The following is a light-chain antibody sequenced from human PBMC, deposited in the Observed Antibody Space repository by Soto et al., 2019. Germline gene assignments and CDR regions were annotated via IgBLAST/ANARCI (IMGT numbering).Light chain of an antibody. Sequence: QSVLTQPPSTSGTPGQSVTISCSGSSSNIGRNPVNWYQQFPGTAPKLFIYNDYQRPSEVPDRFSGSKSGTSASLAISGPHCWGGGNYYCEAWGERPNGGCFGGGTQLPVL. J-gene: IGLJ7*01. V-gene: IGLV1-44*01. CDR2: NDY. CDR1: SSNIGRNP. CDR3: EAWGERPNGGC.